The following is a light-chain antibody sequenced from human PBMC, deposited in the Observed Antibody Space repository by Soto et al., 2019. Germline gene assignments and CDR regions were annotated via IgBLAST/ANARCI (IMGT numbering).Light chain of an antibody. V-gene: IGKV4-1*01. J-gene: IGKJ4*01. CDR2: WAS. Sequence: DIVMTQSPDSLAVSLGERASVNYKSSQSVLYSSNNKNYLAWYQQKPGQPPKLLIYWASTRESGVPDRFSGSGSGTDFTLTISSLQAEDVAVYYCQQYYGTPLTFGGGTKVEIK. CDR1: QSVLYSSNNKNY. CDR3: QQYYGTPLT.